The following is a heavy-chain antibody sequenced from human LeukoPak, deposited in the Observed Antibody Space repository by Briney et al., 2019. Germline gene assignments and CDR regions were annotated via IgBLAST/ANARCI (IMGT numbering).Heavy chain of an antibody. J-gene: IGHJ6*04. CDR3: AELGITMIGGV. CDR1: GFTFSSYG. CDR2: ISGSGGST. Sequence: GGTLRLSCAASGFTFSSYGMSWVRQAPGRGLEWVSAISGSGGSTYYADSVKGRFTISRDNAKNSLYLQMNSLRAEDTAVYYCAELGITMIGGVWGKGTTVTISS. D-gene: IGHD3-10*02. V-gene: IGHV3-23*01.